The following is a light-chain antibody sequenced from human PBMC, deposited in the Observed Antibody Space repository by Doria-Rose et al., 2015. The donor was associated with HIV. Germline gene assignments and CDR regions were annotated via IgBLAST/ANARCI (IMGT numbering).Light chain of an antibody. Sequence: EIVMTQSPATLSVSPGERATLSCRASQGIGSDLAWYQQNPGQAPRLLIYRASIRASGITPRFTGGGSGTELTLTISSLQSEDFAVYFCQQYSQWPPYTFGQGTKLEVK. V-gene: IGKV3-15*01. CDR3: QQYSQWPPYT. CDR1: QGIGSD. J-gene: IGKJ2*01. CDR2: RAS.